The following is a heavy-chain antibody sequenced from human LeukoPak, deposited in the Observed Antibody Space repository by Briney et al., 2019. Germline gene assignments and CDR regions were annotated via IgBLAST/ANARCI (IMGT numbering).Heavy chain of an antibody. Sequence: GGSLRLSCAASGFTFDDYAMHWVRQAPGKGLEWVSGISWNSGSIGYADSVKGRFTISRDNAKNSLYPQMNSLRAEDTALYYCAKGPGGSSGWFREFYFDYWGQGTLVTVSS. D-gene: IGHD6-19*01. CDR3: AKGPGGSSGWFREFYFDY. J-gene: IGHJ4*02. CDR1: GFTFDDYA. V-gene: IGHV3-9*01. CDR2: ISWNSGSI.